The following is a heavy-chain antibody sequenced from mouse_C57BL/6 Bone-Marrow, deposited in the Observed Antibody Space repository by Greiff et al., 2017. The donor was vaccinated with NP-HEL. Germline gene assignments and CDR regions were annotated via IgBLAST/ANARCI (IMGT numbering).Heavy chain of an antibody. V-gene: IGHV1-50*01. CDR3: ARWFGGYDYYAMDY. Sequence: QPQQPGAALVTPSSPLPPPFPSSSSPFPLSFLPFFPPLPFHCLYLILKIDPLYISTNYNQKFKVKATLTVDTSSSTAYMQLSSLTSEDSAVYYCARWFGGYDYYAMDYWGQGTSVTVSS. J-gene: IGHJ4*01. D-gene: IGHD2-2*01. CDR2: IDPLYIST. CDR1: SSPFPLSF.